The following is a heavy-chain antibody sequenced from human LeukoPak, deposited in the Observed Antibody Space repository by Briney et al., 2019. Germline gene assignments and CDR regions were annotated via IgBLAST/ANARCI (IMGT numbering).Heavy chain of an antibody. V-gene: IGHV3-30*18. CDR2: ISYDGSNK. J-gene: IGHJ1*01. CDR1: GFTFSRYG. Sequence: GGSLRLSCAASGFTFSRYGMHWVRQAPGKGLEWVAVISYDGSNKYYADSVKGRFTISRENSKNTLYLRMNSLRAEDTAVYYCAKATTGVVTAIQYFQHWGQGTLVTVSS. D-gene: IGHD2-21*02. CDR3: AKATTGVVTAIQYFQH.